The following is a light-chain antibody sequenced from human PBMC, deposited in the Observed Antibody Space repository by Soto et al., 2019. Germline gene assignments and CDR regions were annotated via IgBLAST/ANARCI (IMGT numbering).Light chain of an antibody. CDR1: QSVISY. V-gene: IGKV1-39*01. Sequence: DIQMTQSPSSLSASVGDRVTITCRASQSVISYVNWYQQKPGKVPKLLIYVTSSLQSGVPSRVSGSGSGTDFTLTISSLQPEDFATYYCEQSYTTPTFGGGTKVEIK. CDR2: VTS. J-gene: IGKJ4*01. CDR3: EQSYTTPT.